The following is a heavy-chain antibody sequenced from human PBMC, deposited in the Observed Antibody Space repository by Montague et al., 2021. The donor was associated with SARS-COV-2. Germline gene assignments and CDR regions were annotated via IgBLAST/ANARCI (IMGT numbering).Heavy chain of an antibody. CDR2: ISDDGSKK. CDR1: GFTFSSYA. Sequence: SLRLSCAASGFTFSSYAMHWVRQAQGKGLEWVAVISDDGSKKYYVDSVKGRFTISRDNSKNTLYLQMNSLRTEDTAVYYCARDRSWLILGELDYWGQGTLVTVSS. V-gene: IGHV3-30*04. J-gene: IGHJ4*02. D-gene: IGHD6-19*01. CDR3: ARDRSWLILGELDY.